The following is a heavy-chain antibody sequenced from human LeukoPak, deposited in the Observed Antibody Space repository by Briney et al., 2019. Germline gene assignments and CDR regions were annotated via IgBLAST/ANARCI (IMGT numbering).Heavy chain of an antibody. D-gene: IGHD3-10*01. V-gene: IGHV4-59*08. Sequence: TSETLSLTCTVSGGSISSYYWSWIRQPPGKGLEWIGYIYYSGSTNYNPSLKSRVTISVDTSKNQFSLKLSSVAAADTAVYYCARYYGSGSYNWSDPWGQGTLVTVSS. CDR3: ARYYGSGSYNWSDP. CDR2: IYYSGST. J-gene: IGHJ5*02. CDR1: GGSISSYY.